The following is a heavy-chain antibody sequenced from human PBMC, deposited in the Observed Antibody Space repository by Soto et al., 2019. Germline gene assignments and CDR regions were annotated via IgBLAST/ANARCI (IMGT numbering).Heavy chain of an antibody. CDR1: GFTFDGYG. CDR2: INWSGGSI. CDR3: ARVIRGYHMDV. V-gene: IGHV3-20*04. Sequence: GSLRLSCAASGFTFDGYGMNWVRQAPGKGLEWVSCINWSGGSIDYADSVKGRFTISRDNAKNSLYLQMNSLRAEDTAVYYCARVIRGYHMDVWGQGTTVTVSS. J-gene: IGHJ6*02. D-gene: IGHD6-25*01.